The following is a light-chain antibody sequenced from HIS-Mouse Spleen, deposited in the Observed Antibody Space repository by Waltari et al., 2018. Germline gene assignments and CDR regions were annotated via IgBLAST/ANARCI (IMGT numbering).Light chain of an antibody. CDR2: RNN. J-gene: IGLJ1*01. CDR3: AAWDDSLSGYV. CDR1: SSNIGSNY. V-gene: IGLV1-47*01. Sequence: QSVLTQPPSASGTPGQWVTISCSGSSSNIGSNYVYWYQQPPGTAPKLLIYRNNQRPSGVPDRFSGSKSGTSASLAISGLRSEDEADYYCAAWDDSLSGYVFGTGTKVTVL.